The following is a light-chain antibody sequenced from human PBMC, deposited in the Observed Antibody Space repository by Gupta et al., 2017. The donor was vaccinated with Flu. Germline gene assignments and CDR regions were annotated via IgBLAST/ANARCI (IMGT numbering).Light chain of an antibody. J-gene: IGKJ4*01. V-gene: IGKV3-15*01. Sequence: EIVLTQSPATLSLSPWERATLPCRASQSVSNNLAWYQQRPGQPPRLLIYDASTRATGIPARFSGSGSGTDFTLTINSLQSEDFALYYCQQYDDWPSFGGGTTVGIK. CDR2: DAS. CDR3: QQYDDWPS. CDR1: QSVSNN.